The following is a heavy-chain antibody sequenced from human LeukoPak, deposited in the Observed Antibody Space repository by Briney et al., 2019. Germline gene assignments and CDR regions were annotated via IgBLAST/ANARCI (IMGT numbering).Heavy chain of an antibody. CDR1: GFTVSSNY. J-gene: IGHJ4*02. CDR2: IYSGGST. Sequence: TGGSLRLSCAASGFTVSSNYMSWVRQAPGKGLEWVSVIYSGGSTYYADSVKGRFTISRDNSKNTLYLQMNSLRAEDTAVYYCARAGIAGATILVYWGQGTLVTVSS. D-gene: IGHD1-26*01. CDR3: ARAGIAGATILVY. V-gene: IGHV3-53*01.